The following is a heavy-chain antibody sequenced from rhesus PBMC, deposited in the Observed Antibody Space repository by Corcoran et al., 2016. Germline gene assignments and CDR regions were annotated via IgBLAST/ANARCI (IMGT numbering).Heavy chain of an antibody. J-gene: IGHJ3*01. CDR3: ARVEYCTGSGCYGAFDF. V-gene: IGHV4-173*01. Sequence: QLQLQESGPGLVKPSETLSLTCAVSGGSISSNYWSWIRQPPGKGLDWIGRISGSCGSTDYNPSLKSRVTSSTDTSKNQFSLKRSAVTAADTAVYYCARVEYCTGSGCYGAFDFWGQGLRVTVSS. CDR1: GGSISSNY. D-gene: IGHD2-21*01. CDR2: ISGSCGST.